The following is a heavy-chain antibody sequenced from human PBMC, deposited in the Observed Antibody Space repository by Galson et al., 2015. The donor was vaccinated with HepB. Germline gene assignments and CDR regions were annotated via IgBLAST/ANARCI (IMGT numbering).Heavy chain of an antibody. V-gene: IGHV3-43*01. Sequence: SLRLSCAASGFNFDDYIMHWIRQAPGQGLEWVSLVNWNDGSTFYADSVKGRLTVSRDNSKKSIYLQMNGLRTEDTALYYCAKDGANGGLFDYWGQGALVTVSS. D-gene: IGHD7-27*01. CDR1: GFNFDDYI. CDR3: AKDGANGGLFDY. J-gene: IGHJ4*02. CDR2: VNWNDGST.